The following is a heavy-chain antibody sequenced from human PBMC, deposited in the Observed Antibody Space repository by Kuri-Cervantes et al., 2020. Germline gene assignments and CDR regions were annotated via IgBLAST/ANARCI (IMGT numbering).Heavy chain of an antibody. CDR3: ARFGSGSYFEPLDY. V-gene: IGHV3-53*01. J-gene: IGHJ4*02. CDR1: GFTFSGYV. D-gene: IGHD3-10*01. Sequence: GESLKISCAASGFTFSGYVMSWVRQAPGKGLEWVSVIYSGGSKYYADSVKGRFTISRDNSKNTLYLQMNSLRDEDTAVYYCARFGSGSYFEPLDYWGQGTLVTVSS. CDR2: IYSGGSK.